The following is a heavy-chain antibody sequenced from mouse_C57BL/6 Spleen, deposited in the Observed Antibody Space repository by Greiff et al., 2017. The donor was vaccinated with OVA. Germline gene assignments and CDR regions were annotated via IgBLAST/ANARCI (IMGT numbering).Heavy chain of an antibody. J-gene: IGHJ2*01. D-gene: IGHD1-2*01. V-gene: IGHV1-80*01. Sequence: VNLVESGAELVKPGASVKISCKASGYAFSSYWMNWVKQRPGKGLEWIGQIYPGDGDTNYNGKFKGKATLTADKSSSTAYMQLSSLTSEDSAVYFCARGRVLRPSYYFDYWGQGTTLTVSS. CDR3: ARGRVLRPSYYFDY. CDR2: IYPGDGDT. CDR1: GYAFSSYW.